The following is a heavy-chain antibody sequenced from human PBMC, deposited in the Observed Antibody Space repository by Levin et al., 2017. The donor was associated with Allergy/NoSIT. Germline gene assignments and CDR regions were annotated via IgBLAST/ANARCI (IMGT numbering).Heavy chain of an antibody. CDR3: ARHASGCRLLGFGELLSCAFDS. Sequence: SETLSLTCTVSGGSISSSSYYWGWIRQPPGKGLEWIGSIYYSGSTYYNPSLKSRVTISVDTSKNQFSLKLSSVTAADTAVYYCARHASGCRLLGFGELLSCAFDSWGQGTMVTVSS. V-gene: IGHV4-39*01. CDR1: GGSISSSSYY. J-gene: IGHJ3*02. D-gene: IGHD3-10*01. CDR2: IYYSGST.